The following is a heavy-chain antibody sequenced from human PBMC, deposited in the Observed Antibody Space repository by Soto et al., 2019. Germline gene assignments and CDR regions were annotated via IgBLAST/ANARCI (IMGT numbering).Heavy chain of an antibody. CDR3: ATSPPYSGYDFRNWFDP. V-gene: IGHV1-24*01. CDR2: FDPEDGET. J-gene: IGHJ5*02. Sequence: ASVKVSCKVSGYTLTELSMHWVRQAPGKGLEWMGGFDPEDGETIYAQKFQGRVTMTEDTSTDTAYMELSSLRSEDTAVYYCATSPPYSGYDFRNWFDPWGQGTLVTV. D-gene: IGHD5-12*01. CDR1: GYTLTELS.